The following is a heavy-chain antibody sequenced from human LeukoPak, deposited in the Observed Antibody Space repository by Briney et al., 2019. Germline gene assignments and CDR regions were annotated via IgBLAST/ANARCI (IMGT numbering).Heavy chain of an antibody. D-gene: IGHD1-26*01. J-gene: IGHJ5*02. V-gene: IGHV4-59*12. CDR2: IYYSGST. CDR1: GGSISSYY. CDR3: ARDLVGEYTFDP. Sequence: SETLSLTCTVSGGSISSYYWSWIRQPPGKGLEWIGYIYYSGSTNYNPSLKSRVTISVDTSKNQFSLKLSSVTAADTAVYYCARDLVGEYTFDPWGQGTLVTVSS.